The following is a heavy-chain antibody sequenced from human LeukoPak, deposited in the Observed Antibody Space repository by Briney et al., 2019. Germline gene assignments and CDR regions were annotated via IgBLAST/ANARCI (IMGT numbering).Heavy chain of an antibody. Sequence: GGSLRLSCAASGFIFSNAWMIWVRQAPGKGLEWVGRIKSKTDGGTTDYAAPVKGRFTISRDDSKNTLYLQMNSLKTEDTAVYYCNTSTGRLRYFDYWGQGTLVTVSS. V-gene: IGHV3-15*01. J-gene: IGHJ4*02. CDR2: IKSKTDGGTT. CDR1: GFIFSNAW. CDR3: NTSTGRLRYFDY. D-gene: IGHD3-10*01.